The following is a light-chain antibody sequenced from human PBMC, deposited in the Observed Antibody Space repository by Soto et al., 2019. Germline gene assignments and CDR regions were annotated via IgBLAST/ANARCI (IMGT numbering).Light chain of an antibody. J-gene: IGLJ1*01. Sequence: QSAVTQPASVSGSPGHSITSSCTGTSSDVGGYNYVSWYQQHPGKAPKLMIYDVSNRPSGVSNRFSGSKSGNTASLTISGLQAEDEDDYYCSSYTSSSTYVFGTGNKVTVL. CDR1: SSDVGGYNY. CDR3: SSYTSSSTYV. CDR2: DVS. V-gene: IGLV2-14*01.